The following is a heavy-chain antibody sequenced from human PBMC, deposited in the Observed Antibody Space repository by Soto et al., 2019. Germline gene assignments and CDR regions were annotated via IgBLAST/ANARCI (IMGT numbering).Heavy chain of an antibody. J-gene: IGHJ5*02. Sequence: QVQLVQSGAEVKKPGSSVKVSCKASGGTFSSYALSWVRQAPGQGLEWMGGIIPIFGTANYAQKFQGRVTITADESTRTAYMELSSLRSEDTAVYYCARDGEGPVAARGWFDHWGQGTLVTVSA. CDR2: IIPIFGTA. D-gene: IGHD6-6*01. V-gene: IGHV1-69*01. CDR1: GGTFSSYA. CDR3: ARDGEGPVAARGWFDH.